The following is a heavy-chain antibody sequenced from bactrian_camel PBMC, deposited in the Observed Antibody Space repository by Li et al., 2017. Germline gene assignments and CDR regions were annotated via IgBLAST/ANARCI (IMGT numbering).Heavy chain of an antibody. V-gene: IGHV3S1*01. D-gene: IGHD2*01. Sequence: HVQLVESGGGLVQPGGSLRLSCVASTFTPGSSRYCLAWFRQAPGKGLEWVSRINNEAANPEYADSVKGRFTISRDNAKATVYLQVNSLKTEDTGVYYCATARLNGYRLWGQGTQVTVS. CDR3: ATARLNGYRL. J-gene: IGHJ4*01. CDR2: INNEAANP. CDR1: TFTPGSSRYC.